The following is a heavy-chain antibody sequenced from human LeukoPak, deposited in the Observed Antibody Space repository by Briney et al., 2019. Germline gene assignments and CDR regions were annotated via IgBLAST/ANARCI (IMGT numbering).Heavy chain of an antibody. Sequence: SETLSLTCTVSGDAISNYYWSWIRQPPGKGLEWIGYIYYSGSTNYNPSLKSRLTISVDTSKNQFSLKLNSVTAADTAVYYCARATMVRGLIIDYWGQGTLVTVSS. J-gene: IGHJ4*02. CDR3: ARATMVRGLIIDY. D-gene: IGHD3-10*01. V-gene: IGHV4-59*01. CDR2: IYYSGST. CDR1: GDAISNYY.